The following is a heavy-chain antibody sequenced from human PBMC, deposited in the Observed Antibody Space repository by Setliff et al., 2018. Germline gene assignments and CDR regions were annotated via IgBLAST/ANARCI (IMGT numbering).Heavy chain of an antibody. J-gene: IGHJ2*01. CDR2: ISAYNGNT. V-gene: IGHV1-18*04. CDR1: GYTFTSYG. D-gene: IGHD6-19*01. CDR3: ARDLAGDTSGAYFDL. Sequence: ASVKVSCKASGYTFTSYGISWVRQAPGQGLEWMGWISAYNGNTNYAQKLQGRVTMTTDTSTSTAYMELGSLRSDDTAVYYCARDLAGDTSGAYFDLWGRGTLVTVSS.